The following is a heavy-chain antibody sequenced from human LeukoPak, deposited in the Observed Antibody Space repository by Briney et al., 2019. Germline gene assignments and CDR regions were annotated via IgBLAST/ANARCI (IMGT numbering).Heavy chain of an antibody. CDR1: GVIFSNYE. CDR2: ISSSGGTI. D-gene: IGHD6-6*01. V-gene: IGHV3-48*03. Sequence: GGSLRLSCTVSGVIFSNYEMNWVRQAPGKGLEWVSYISSSGGTIYYADSVKGRFTISRDNSKNTLCLQMNSLRAEDTAVYYCARVSIAARYWFDPWGQGTLVTVSS. CDR3: ARVSIAARYWFDP. J-gene: IGHJ5*02.